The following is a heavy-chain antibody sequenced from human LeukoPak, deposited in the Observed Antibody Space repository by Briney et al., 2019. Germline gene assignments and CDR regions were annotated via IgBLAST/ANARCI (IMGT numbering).Heavy chain of an antibody. V-gene: IGHV3-23*01. Sequence: GGSLRLSCAVSGITLSNYGMSWVRQAPGKGLEWVAGISDSGGSTKYADSVKGRFTISRDNPKNTLFLQMKSLRADDTAVYFCAKRGVVIRVFLVGFHKEAYYFESWGQGALVTVSS. CDR2: ISDSGGST. CDR3: AKRGVVIRVFLVGFHKEAYYFES. D-gene: IGHD3/OR15-3a*01. J-gene: IGHJ4*02. CDR1: GITLSNYG.